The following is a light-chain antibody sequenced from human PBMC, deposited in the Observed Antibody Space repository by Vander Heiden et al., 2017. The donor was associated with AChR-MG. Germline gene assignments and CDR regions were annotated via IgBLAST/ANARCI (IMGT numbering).Light chain of an antibody. CDR1: NTGGRD. V-gene: IGLV3-9*01. CDR3: HVWDSNTAV. J-gene: IGLJ2*01. Sequence: SYEVTQPPSVSVALGQTARLNCGGNNTGGRDVHWYQQRPGQAPVVVIDRDSSRPCGIPERFSGSNAGNTATLTISRAQGGDEAEYYCHVWDSNTAVFGGGTKLT. CDR2: RDS.